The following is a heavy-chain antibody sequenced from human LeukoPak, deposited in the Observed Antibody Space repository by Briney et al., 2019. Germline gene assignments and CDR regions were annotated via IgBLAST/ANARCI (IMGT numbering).Heavy chain of an antibody. V-gene: IGHV3-9*01. CDR2: ISWNSGSI. Sequence: PGRSLRLSCAASGFTFDDYAMHWVRQAPGKGLEWVSGISWNSGSIGYADSVKGRFTISRDNAKNSLYLQMNSLRAEDTALYYCARDATRFLASIYYYMDVWGKGTTVTVSS. J-gene: IGHJ6*03. CDR1: GFTFDDYA. CDR3: ARDATRFLASIYYYMDV. D-gene: IGHD3-3*01.